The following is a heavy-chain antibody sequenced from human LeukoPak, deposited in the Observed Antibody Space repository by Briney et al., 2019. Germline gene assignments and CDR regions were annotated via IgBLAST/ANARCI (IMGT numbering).Heavy chain of an antibody. J-gene: IGHJ4*02. D-gene: IGHD3-22*01. V-gene: IGHV3-11*04. Sequence: GGSLRLSCAASGFTFSDYYMSWIRQAPGKGLEWVSYISSSGSTIYYADSVKGRFTISRDNAKNSLYLQMNSLRAGDTAVYYCARDAVRYDSSGYYYYWGQGTLVTVSS. CDR2: ISSSGSTI. CDR1: GFTFSDYY. CDR3: ARDAVRYDSSGYYYY.